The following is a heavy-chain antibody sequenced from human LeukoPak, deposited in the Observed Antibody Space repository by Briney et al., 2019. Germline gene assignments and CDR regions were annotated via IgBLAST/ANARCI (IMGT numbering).Heavy chain of an antibody. J-gene: IGHJ4*02. D-gene: IGHD2-2*01. V-gene: IGHV3-7*01. CDR3: AKPVRKYQLLDLGRYFDY. CDR1: GFTFSSYW. Sequence: GGSLRLSCAASGFTFSSYWMSWVRQAPGKGLEWVANIKQDGSEKYYVDSVKGRFTISRDNSKNTLYLQMNSLRAEDTAVYYCAKPVRKYQLLDLGRYFDYWGQGTLVTVSS. CDR2: IKQDGSEK.